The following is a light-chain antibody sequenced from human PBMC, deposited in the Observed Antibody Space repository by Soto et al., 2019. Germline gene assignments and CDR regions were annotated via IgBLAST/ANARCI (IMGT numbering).Light chain of an antibody. J-gene: IGKJ3*01. CDR1: QSVSSY. V-gene: IGKV3-20*01. CDR2: DAS. CDR3: QQYGRSPET. Sequence: EIVLTQSPATLSLSPGERATLSCRASQSVSSYLAWYQQKPGQAPRLLIYDASNRATGIPARFSGSGSGTDFTLTITRLEPEDFAVYICQQYGRSPETFGPGTKVDIK.